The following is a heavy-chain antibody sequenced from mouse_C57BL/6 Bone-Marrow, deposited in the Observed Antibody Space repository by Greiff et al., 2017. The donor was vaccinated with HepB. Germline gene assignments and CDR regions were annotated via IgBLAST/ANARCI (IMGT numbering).Heavy chain of an antibody. CDR3: ASYGSSPWFAY. CDR2: ISNGGGST. Sequence: EVMLVESGGGLVQPGGSLKLSCAASGFTFSDYYMYWVRQTPEKRLEWVAYISNGGGSTYYPDTVKGRFTITRDNAKNTLYLQMSRLKSEDTAMYYCASYGSSPWFAYWGQGPLVTVSA. V-gene: IGHV5-12*01. D-gene: IGHD1-1*01. CDR1: GFTFSDYY. J-gene: IGHJ3*01.